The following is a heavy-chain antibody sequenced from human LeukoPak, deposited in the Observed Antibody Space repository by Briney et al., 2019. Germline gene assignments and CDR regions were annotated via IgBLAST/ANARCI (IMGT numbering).Heavy chain of an antibody. J-gene: IGHJ4*02. Sequence: SETLSLTCTVSGDSVRSSGYYWIWIRHHPGKGLEWIGYIYYSGNTDYNPSLKSRVTMSVDPSKNQFSLKLSSATAADTAVYYCAGGLGYYGSGSYVADYWGQGTLVTVSS. CDR1: GDSVRSSGYY. CDR2: IYYSGNT. D-gene: IGHD3-10*01. V-gene: IGHV4-31*03. CDR3: AGGLGYYGSGSYVADY.